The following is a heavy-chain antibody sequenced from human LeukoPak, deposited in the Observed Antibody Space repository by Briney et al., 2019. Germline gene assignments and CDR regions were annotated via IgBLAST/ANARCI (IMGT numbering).Heavy chain of an antibody. J-gene: IGHJ4*02. CDR3: ARGGDSSGYEYYFDY. Sequence: PGGSLRLSCAASGFTVSSNYMSWVRQAPGKGLEWVSVIYSGGSTYYADSVKGRFTISRDNSKNTLYLQMNSLRAEDTAVYYCARGGDSSGYEYYFDYWGQGTLVTVSS. CDR1: GFTVSSNY. CDR2: IYSGGST. D-gene: IGHD3-22*01. V-gene: IGHV3-66*01.